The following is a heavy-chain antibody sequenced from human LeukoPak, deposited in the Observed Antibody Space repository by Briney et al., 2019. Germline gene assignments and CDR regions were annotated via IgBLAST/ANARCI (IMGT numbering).Heavy chain of an antibody. D-gene: IGHD3-22*01. CDR3: AKDNYYDSSGYYLDY. Sequence: PGGSLRLSCAASGFTFSSYAMSWVRQAPGKGLEWVSAISGSGGSTYYADSVKGRFTISRDNSKNTLYLQMNSLRAEDTAVYYCAKDNYYDSSGYYLDYWGQGTLATVSS. CDR2: ISGSGGST. J-gene: IGHJ4*02. CDR1: GFTFSSYA. V-gene: IGHV3-23*01.